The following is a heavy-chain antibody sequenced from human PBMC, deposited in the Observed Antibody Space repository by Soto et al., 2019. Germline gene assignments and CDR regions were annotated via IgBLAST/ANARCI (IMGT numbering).Heavy chain of an antibody. CDR3: AKDRRDSSGYSPFDF. J-gene: IGHJ3*01. D-gene: IGHD3-22*01. CDR2: ISDSGDGT. Sequence: EVQLLESGGGLVQPGGSLRLSCAASGFTFSDYDMSWVRQAPGEGLEWVSTISDSGDGTYYADSVKGRFTVSRDNSKNTLYLQMNGLRAEDTAVHYCAKDRRDSSGYSPFDFWGQGTMVTVSS. CDR1: GFTFSDYD. V-gene: IGHV3-23*01.